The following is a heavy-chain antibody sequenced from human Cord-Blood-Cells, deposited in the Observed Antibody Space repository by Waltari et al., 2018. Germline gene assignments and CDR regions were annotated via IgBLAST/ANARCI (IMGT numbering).Heavy chain of an antibody. CDR2: ISSSSSYI. CDR1: GFPSSSYR. CDR3: ARDRSYYDY. Sequence: EVQLVESGGGLVQPGGSPAPSCAAPGFPSSSYRLHWVRQAPGKGLEWVSSISSSSSYIYYADSVKGRFTISRDNAKNSLYLQMNSLRAEDTAVYYCARDRSYYDYWGQGTLVTVSS. V-gene: IGHV3-21*01. J-gene: IGHJ4*02.